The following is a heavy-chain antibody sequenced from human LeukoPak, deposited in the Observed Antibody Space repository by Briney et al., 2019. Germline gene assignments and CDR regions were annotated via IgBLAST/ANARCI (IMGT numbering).Heavy chain of an antibody. CDR2: IYYSGST. D-gene: IGHD2-15*01. CDR3: ARVVVAATPLYDY. CDR1: GGSISSYY. Sequence: SETLSLTCTVSGGSISSYYWSWIRQPPGKGLEWIGYIYYSGSTNYNPSLKSRVTISVDTSKNQFSLKLSSVTAADTAVYYCARVVVAATPLYDYWDQGTLVTVSS. V-gene: IGHV4-59*01. J-gene: IGHJ4*02.